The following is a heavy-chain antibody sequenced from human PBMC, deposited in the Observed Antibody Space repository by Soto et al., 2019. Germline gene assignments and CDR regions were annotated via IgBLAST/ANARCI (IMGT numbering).Heavy chain of an antibody. CDR2: ISWNSGSI. Sequence: GGSLRLSCAASGFTFDDCAMHWVRQAPGKGLEWVSGISWNSGSIGYADSVKGRFTISRDNAKNSLYLQMNSLRAEDTALYYCAKGFVAAAGTAHDYWGQGTLVTVSS. CDR1: GFTFDDCA. D-gene: IGHD6-13*01. V-gene: IGHV3-9*01. CDR3: AKGFVAAAGTAHDY. J-gene: IGHJ4*02.